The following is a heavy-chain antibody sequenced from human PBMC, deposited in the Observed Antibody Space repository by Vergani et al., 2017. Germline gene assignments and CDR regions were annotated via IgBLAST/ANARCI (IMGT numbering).Heavy chain of an antibody. CDR1: GFPFSDYG. D-gene: IGHD2-2*01. J-gene: IGHJ6*03. Sequence: QVQLVESGGGEVQPGRSLRLSCSAAGFPFSDYGVHWVRQAPGKGLEWVAFISYNGGNQYYADSVQGRFTISRDNSKNTLYLQMNSLRAEDTAVYYCAKDLRYCSSTSCFYYYYYYMDVWGKGTTVTVSS. CDR3: AKDLRYCSSTSCFYYYYYYMDV. V-gene: IGHV3-30*18. CDR2: ISYNGGNQ.